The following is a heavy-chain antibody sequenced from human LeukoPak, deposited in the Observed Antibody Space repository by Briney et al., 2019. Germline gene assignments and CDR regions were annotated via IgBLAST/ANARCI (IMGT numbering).Heavy chain of an antibody. CDR2: IWYDGSNK. V-gene: IGHV3-33*08. D-gene: IGHD1-26*01. CDR1: GFTFSSYG. CDR3: ARERVVVGARRISTTLPLDY. Sequence: GGSLRLSCAASGFTFSSYGMHWVRQAPGKGPEWVAVIWYDGSNKYYADSVKGRFTISRDNSKNTLYLQMNSLRAEDTAVYYCARERVVVGARRISTTLPLDYWGQGTLVTVSS. J-gene: IGHJ4*02.